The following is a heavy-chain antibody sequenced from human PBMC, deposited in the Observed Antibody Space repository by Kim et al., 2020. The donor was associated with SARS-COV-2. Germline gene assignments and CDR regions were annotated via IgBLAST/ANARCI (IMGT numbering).Heavy chain of an antibody. CDR1: GYTFTSYG. V-gene: IGHV1-18*01. Sequence: ASVKVSCKASGYTFTSYGISWVRQAPGQGLEWMGWISAYNGNTNYAQKLQGRVTMTTDTSTSTAYMELRSLRSDDTAVYYCARDEGYSSGWTPWNYYYGMDVWGQGTTVTVSS. CDR2: ISAYNGNT. D-gene: IGHD6-19*01. CDR3: ARDEGYSSGWTPWNYYYGMDV. J-gene: IGHJ6*02.